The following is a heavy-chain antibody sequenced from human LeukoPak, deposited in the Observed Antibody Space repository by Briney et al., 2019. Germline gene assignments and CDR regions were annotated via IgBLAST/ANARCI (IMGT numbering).Heavy chain of an antibody. Sequence: GGSLRLSCAASGFTFSSHAMSWVRQARGKGLEWVSGISGSGGSTYCGDSVKGRFTVSRDNSKNVLYLQMNSLRAEDTAVYYCAHLGYDILTGYYNWGQGTLVFVSS. D-gene: IGHD3-9*01. CDR2: ISGSGGST. V-gene: IGHV3-23*01. CDR1: GFTFSSHA. CDR3: AHLGYDILTGYYN. J-gene: IGHJ4*02.